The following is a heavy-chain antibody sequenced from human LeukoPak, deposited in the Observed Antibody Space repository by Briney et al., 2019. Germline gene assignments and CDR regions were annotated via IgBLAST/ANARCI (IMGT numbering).Heavy chain of an antibody. D-gene: IGHD2-15*01. CDR2: IYSGGTT. CDR1: GFTVSNNY. J-gene: IGHJ4*02. CDR3: ARTDCSGSSCYKIYYFDY. V-gene: IGHV3-53*01. Sequence: GGSLRLSCAASGFTVSNNYMSWVRQAPGKGLEWVSVIYSGGTTYYADSVKGRFTISRDNSKNTLYLQMNSLRAEDTAVYYCARTDCSGSSCYKIYYFDYWGQGTLVTVSS.